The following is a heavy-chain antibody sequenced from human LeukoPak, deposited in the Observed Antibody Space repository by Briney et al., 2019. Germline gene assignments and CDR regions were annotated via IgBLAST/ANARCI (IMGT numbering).Heavy chain of an antibody. D-gene: IGHD2-21*01. CDR1: GFTFSKYW. V-gene: IGHV3-74*01. J-gene: IGHJ4*02. Sequence: GGTLRLSCAASGFTFSKYWMHWVRQAPGKGLVWVSRIKSDGSTTNYADSVKGRFTISRDNAKNTLYLQMNRLRAEDTAVYYCAQELKIGHWGQGTLVTVSS. CDR3: AQELKIGH. CDR2: IKSDGSTT.